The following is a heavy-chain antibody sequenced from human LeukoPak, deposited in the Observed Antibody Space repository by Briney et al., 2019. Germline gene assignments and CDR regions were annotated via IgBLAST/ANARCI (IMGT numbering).Heavy chain of an antibody. J-gene: IGHJ3*02. CDR3: AKDGRVRFLEWLPMACCAFDI. Sequence: GGSLRLSCAASGFTFSSYAMSWVRQAPGKGLEWVSAISGSGGSTYYADSVKGRFTISRDNSKNTLYLQMNSLRAEDTAVYYCAKDGRVRFLEWLPMACCAFDIWGQGTMVTVSS. V-gene: IGHV3-23*01. CDR2: ISGSGGST. D-gene: IGHD3-3*01. CDR1: GFTFSSYA.